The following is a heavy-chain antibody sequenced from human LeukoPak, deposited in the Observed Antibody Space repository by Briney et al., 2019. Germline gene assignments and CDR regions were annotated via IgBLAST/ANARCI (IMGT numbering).Heavy chain of an antibody. CDR3: VKGWLLYGFDI. CDR1: GFTFSSYN. J-gene: IGHJ3*02. V-gene: IGHV3-53*01. Sequence: PGGPLRLPCAASGFTFSSYNMNWVRQAPGKGLEWVSVIYSGGSTYYADSVKGRFGISRDNSKNTLYMQMNSLRAEDTAVYYCVKGWLLYGFDIWGQGTMVTVSS. D-gene: IGHD3-3*01. CDR2: IYSGGST.